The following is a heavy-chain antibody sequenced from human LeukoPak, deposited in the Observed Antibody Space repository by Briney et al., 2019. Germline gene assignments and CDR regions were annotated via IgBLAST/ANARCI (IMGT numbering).Heavy chain of an antibody. J-gene: IGHJ4*02. V-gene: IGHV4-34*01. D-gene: IGHD3-22*01. CDR3: ARGYHYYDSSGYNR. CDR2: INHSGST. CDR1: GGSFSGYY. Sequence: SETLSLTCAVYGGSFSGYYWSWIRQPPGKGLGWIGEINHSGSTNYNPSLKGRVTISVDTSKNQFSLKLSSVTAADTAVYYCARGYHYYDSSGYNRWGQGTLVTVSS.